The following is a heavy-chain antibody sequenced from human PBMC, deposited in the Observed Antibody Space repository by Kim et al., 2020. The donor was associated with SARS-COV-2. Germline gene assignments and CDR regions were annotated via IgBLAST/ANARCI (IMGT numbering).Heavy chain of an antibody. CDR3: ARDEKSITILGVVTNSRYYYYYMDG. Sequence: GGSLRLSCAASGFTFSSYWMSWVRQAPGKGLEWVANIKQDGSEKYYVDSVKGRFTISRDNAKNSLYLQMNSLRAEDTAVYYCARDEKSITILGVVTNSRYYYYYMDGWGKGTTVTVSS. J-gene: IGHJ6*03. D-gene: IGHD3-3*01. CDR1: GFTFSSYW. CDR2: IKQDGSEK. V-gene: IGHV3-7*01.